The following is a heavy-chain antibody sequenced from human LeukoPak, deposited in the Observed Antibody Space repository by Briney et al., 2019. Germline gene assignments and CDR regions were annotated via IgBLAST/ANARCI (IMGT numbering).Heavy chain of an antibody. Sequence: ASVKVSCKASGYTFTSYYMHWVRQAPGQGLEWKGIINPSGGSTSYAQKFQGRVTMTRDTSTSTVYMELSSLRSEDTAVYYCARDRLTQAIDYWGQGTLVTVSS. CDR2: INPSGGST. CDR3: ARDRLTQAIDY. J-gene: IGHJ4*02. V-gene: IGHV1-46*01. D-gene: IGHD6-6*01. CDR1: GYTFTSYY.